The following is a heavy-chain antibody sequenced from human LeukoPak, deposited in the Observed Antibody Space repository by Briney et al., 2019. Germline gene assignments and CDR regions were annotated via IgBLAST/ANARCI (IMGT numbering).Heavy chain of an antibody. Sequence: GGSLRLSCAASGFTFSSYGMHWVRQAPGRGLEWVSSISSNSDYIYYADSVKGRFTISRDNSMKTLYVQMNSLRAEDTAVYYCAKDRRDGYNYDHYGMDVWGQGTTVTVSS. J-gene: IGHJ6*02. D-gene: IGHD5-24*01. V-gene: IGHV3-21*04. CDR3: AKDRRDGYNYDHYGMDV. CDR2: ISSNSDYI. CDR1: GFTFSSYG.